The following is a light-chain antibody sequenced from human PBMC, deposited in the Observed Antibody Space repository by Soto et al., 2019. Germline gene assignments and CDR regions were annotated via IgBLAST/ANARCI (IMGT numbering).Light chain of an antibody. CDR3: LQDYGDSWT. Sequence: TQMTQSTLSLSASVGEKIIITCRASRDVGSDVSWYQQKPGQAPKLVIYAASNLYTGVPSRFSGRRSGTEFTLTISSLQPEDFASYYCLQDYGDSWTFGQGTKVDIK. J-gene: IGKJ1*01. CDR1: RDVGSD. V-gene: IGKV1-6*01. CDR2: AAS.